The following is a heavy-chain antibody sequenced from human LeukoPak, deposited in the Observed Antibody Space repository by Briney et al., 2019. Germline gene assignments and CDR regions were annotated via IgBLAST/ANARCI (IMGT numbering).Heavy chain of an antibody. CDR2: IYRSGST. CDR3: ARGSIPAASYYSYYAMDV. CDR1: GGSISSGGYS. Sequence: SQTLSLTCAVSGGSISSGGYSWSWIRQPPGKGLEWIGYIYRSGSTYYNPSLKSRVTISVDRSKNQFSLKLSSVTAADTAVYYCARGSIPAASYYSYYAMDVWGQGTTVTVSS. J-gene: IGHJ6*02. D-gene: IGHD2-2*01. V-gene: IGHV4-30-2*01.